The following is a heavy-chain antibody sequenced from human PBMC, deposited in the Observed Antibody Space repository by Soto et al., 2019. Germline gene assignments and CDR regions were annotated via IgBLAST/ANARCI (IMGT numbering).Heavy chain of an antibody. J-gene: IGHJ5*02. Sequence: SETLSLTCTVSGGSISSYYWSWIRQPPGKGLEWIGYIYYSGSTNYNPSLKSRVTISVDTSKNQFSLKLSSVTAADTAVYYCARTLPKRGEFDPWGQGTLVTVSS. CDR3: ARTLPKRGEFDP. V-gene: IGHV4-59*01. CDR1: GGSISSYY. CDR2: IYYSGST. D-gene: IGHD3-16*01.